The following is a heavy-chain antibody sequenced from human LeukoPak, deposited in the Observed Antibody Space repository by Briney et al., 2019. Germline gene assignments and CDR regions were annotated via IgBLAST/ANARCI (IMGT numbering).Heavy chain of an antibody. V-gene: IGHV3-7*01. CDR3: VTGRGDL. J-gene: IGHJ5*02. CDR2: IKQDGSEK. Sequence: GGSLRLSCAASRFIFDDYWMNWVRQTPGKGLEWVAIIKQDGSEKFYVDSVKGRFIISRDNAKNSLSLQMNSVTVEDTGVYYLVTGRGDLWGQGTLVTVSS. CDR1: RFIFDDYW.